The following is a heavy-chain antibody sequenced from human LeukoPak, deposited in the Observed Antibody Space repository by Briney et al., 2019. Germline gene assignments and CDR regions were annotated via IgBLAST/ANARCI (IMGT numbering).Heavy chain of an antibody. CDR1: GFTFSYHW. V-gene: IGHV4-59*08. CDR2: ISNSGST. Sequence: GSLRLSCAASGFTFSYHWMTWVRQPPGKGLEWIGYISNSGSTNYNPSLKSRITISVDTSKNQFSLKLSSVTAADTAMYYCARQATPSLPERDSSSYNPFDFRGQGTLVTVSS. CDR3: ARQATPSLPERDSSSYNPFDF. D-gene: IGHD3-22*01. J-gene: IGHJ4*02.